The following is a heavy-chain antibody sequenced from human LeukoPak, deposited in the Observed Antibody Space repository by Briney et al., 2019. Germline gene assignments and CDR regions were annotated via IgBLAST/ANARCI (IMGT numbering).Heavy chain of an antibody. CDR1: GFTFRSFA. D-gene: IGHD7-27*01. J-gene: IGHJ4*02. V-gene: IGHV3-64*01. CDR2: ISNNGIST. CDR3: ARGKLGDYEGDYFDY. Sequence: PGGSLRLSCAASGFTFRSFAMHWVRQAPGKGLEYVSAISNNGISTYYVNSVKGRFTISRDNSKNTLYLQMGSLRAEDMAVYYCARGKLGDYEGDYFDYWGQGTLVTVSS.